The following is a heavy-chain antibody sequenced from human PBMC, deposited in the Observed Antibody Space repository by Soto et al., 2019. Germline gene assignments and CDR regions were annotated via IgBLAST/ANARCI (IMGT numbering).Heavy chain of an antibody. CDR1: GGTFSSYA. CDR3: ARHVPAAGYHYGMDV. J-gene: IGHJ6*02. V-gene: IGHV1-69*12. D-gene: IGHD2-2*01. Sequence: QVQLVQSGAEVKKPGSSVKVSCKASGGTFSSYAISWVRQAPGQGLEWMGGIIPIFGTANYAQKFQGRVTITADESTRTAYLELRSLRSEDTAVYYCARHVPAAGYHYGMDVWGQGTTVTVSS. CDR2: IIPIFGTA.